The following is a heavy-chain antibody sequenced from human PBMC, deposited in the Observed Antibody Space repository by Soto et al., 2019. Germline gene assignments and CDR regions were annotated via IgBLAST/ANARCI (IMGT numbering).Heavy chain of an antibody. CDR2: IYYSGST. J-gene: IGHJ5*02. D-gene: IGHD2-2*01. V-gene: IGHV4-31*03. Sequence: SETLSLTCTVSCGSISSGGYYWSWIRQHPGKGLEWIGYIYYSGSTYYNPSLKSRVTISVDTSKNQFSLKLSSVTAADTAVYYCARDLGSYCSSTSCDPSWFDPWGQGTLVTVSS. CDR1: CGSISSGGYY. CDR3: ARDLGSYCSSTSCDPSWFDP.